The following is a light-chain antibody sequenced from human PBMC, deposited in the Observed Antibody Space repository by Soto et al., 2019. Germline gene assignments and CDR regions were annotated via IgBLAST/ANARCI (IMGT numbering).Light chain of an antibody. V-gene: IGKV1-39*01. CDR3: QQSYSTPRRT. CDR2: AAS. Sequence: DIQMTQSPSSLSASVGDRVTITCRASQTISSCLNWFQQKPGKAPKLLIYAASSLQSGVPSRFSGSGSGTDFTLTISNLQPEDFATYYCQQSYSTPRRTFSQGTKVEIK. CDR1: QTISSC. J-gene: IGKJ1*01.